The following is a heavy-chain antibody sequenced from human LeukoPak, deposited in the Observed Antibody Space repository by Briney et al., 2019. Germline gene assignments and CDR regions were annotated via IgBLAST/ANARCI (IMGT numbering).Heavy chain of an antibody. V-gene: IGHV4-34*01. J-gene: IGHJ4*02. CDR3: ARGGVYDFWSGYRR. CDR1: GGSFSGYY. CDR2: INHSGST. Sequence: SETLSLTCAVYGGSFSGYYWSWIRQPPGKGLEWIGEINHSGSTNYNPSLKSRVTISVDTSKNQFSLKLSSVTAADTAVYYCARGGVYDFWSGYRRWGQGTLVTVSS. D-gene: IGHD3-3*01.